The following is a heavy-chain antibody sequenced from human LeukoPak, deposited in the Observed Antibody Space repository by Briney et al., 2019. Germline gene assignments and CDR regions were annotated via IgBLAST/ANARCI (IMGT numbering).Heavy chain of an antibody. CDR1: GGSISSGSYY. Sequence: SETLSLTCTVSGGSISSGSYYWSWIRQPAGKGLEWIGRIYTSGSTNYNPSLKSRVTISVDKSKNQFSLKLGSVTAADTAVYYCARKTDSSGYYPPPNYFDYWGQGTLVTVSS. J-gene: IGHJ4*02. V-gene: IGHV4-61*02. CDR2: IYTSGST. D-gene: IGHD3-22*01. CDR3: ARKTDSSGYYPPPNYFDY.